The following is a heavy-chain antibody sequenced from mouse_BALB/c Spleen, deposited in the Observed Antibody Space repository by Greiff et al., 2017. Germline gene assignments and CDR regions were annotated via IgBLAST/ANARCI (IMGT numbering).Heavy chain of an antibody. CDR3: ARSDGNYVDD. CDR1: GYAFTNYL. Sequence: QVQLQQSGAELVRPGTSVKVSCKASGYAFTNYLIEWVKQRPGQGLEWIGVINPGSGGTNYNEKFKGKATLTADKSSSTAYMQLSSLTSDDSAVYFCARSDGNYVDDGGQGTTLTVSS. D-gene: IGHD2-1*01. V-gene: IGHV1-54*01. J-gene: IGHJ2*01. CDR2: INPGSGGT.